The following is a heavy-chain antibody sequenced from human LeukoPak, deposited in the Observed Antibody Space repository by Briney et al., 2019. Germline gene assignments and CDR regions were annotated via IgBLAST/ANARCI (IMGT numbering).Heavy chain of an antibody. CDR1: GGSISSGGYY. CDR2: INHSGST. CDR3: ARHPRIAARRGIFDY. V-gene: IGHV4-39*01. J-gene: IGHJ4*02. Sequence: SQTLSLTCTVSGGSISSGGYYWSWIRQPPGKGLEWIGEINHSGSTNYNPSLKSRVTISVDTSKNQFSLKLSSVTAADTAVYYCARHPRIAARRGIFDYWGQGTLVTVSS. D-gene: IGHD6-6*01.